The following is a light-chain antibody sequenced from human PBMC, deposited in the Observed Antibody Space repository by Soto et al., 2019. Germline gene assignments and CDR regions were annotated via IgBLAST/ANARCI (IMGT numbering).Light chain of an antibody. Sequence: EIVLSQSPGTLSLSPGERATLSCRAIQRVADTYLAWYQQKPGQAPRLLIYGASRRATGIPERFSGSGSETDFTLTISRLEPEDFAVYYCQHYGSAPPVTFGQGTRVE. CDR3: QHYGSAPPVT. CDR1: QRVADTY. CDR2: GAS. J-gene: IGKJ1*01. V-gene: IGKV3-20*01.